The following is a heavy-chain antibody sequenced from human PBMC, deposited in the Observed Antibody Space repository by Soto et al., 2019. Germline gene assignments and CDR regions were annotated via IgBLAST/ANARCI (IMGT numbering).Heavy chain of an antibody. Sequence: PVESKRDSCNVSEYNFTSYWIGWVSQMPGKGLEWMGIIYPGDSDTRYSPPFQGQVTISADKSISTAYLQWSSLKASDTAMYYCARRYYYDSSGYYYVPPYYFDYWGQGTLVTGSS. J-gene: IGHJ4*02. D-gene: IGHD3-22*01. CDR2: IYPGDSDT. CDR3: ARRYYYDSSGYYYVPPYYFDY. V-gene: IGHV5-51*01. CDR1: EYNFTSYW.